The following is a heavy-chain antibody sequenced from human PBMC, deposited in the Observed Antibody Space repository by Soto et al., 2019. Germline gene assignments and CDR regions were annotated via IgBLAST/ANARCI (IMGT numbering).Heavy chain of an antibody. D-gene: IGHD3-3*01. J-gene: IGHJ6*02. CDR3: LIRIYGVDPPLSDYHYGLDV. CDR1: GLLLMNYE. CDR2: ISNGGATI. V-gene: IGHV3-48*03. Sequence: GGSLRLSCAVSGLLLMNYEMSWVRQAPGKGLEWVSYISNGGATIFYADSVKGRFDISRDNAKKSLHLQMNSLRAEDTAIYYCLIRIYGVDPPLSDYHYGLDVWGPGTTVTVSS.